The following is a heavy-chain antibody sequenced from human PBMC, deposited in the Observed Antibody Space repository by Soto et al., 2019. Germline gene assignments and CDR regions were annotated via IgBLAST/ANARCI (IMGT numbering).Heavy chain of an antibody. CDR1: GYTFTSYA. D-gene: IGHD2-15*01. V-gene: IGHV1-3*01. CDR3: ARYRGGKPSGAFDI. Sequence: ASVKVSCKASGYTFTSYAMHWVRQAPGQRLEWMGWINAGNGNTKYSQKFQGRVTITRDTSASTAYMELSSLRSEDTAVYYCARYRGGKPSGAFDIWGQGTMVTVSS. J-gene: IGHJ3*02. CDR2: INAGNGNT.